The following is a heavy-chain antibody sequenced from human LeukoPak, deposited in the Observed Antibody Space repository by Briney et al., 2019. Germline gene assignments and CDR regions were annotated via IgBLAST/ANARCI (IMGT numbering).Heavy chain of an antibody. Sequence: PSETLFLNCSVSGASIRSYFWSWIRQSPGKGLEWIGYVYDNDISNFNPSLESRVTILVDRSKSQFSLKLRSVTAADTAVYYCARGLVLATDDAFDIWGPGTMVTVSS. CDR3: ARGLVLATDDAFDI. V-gene: IGHV4-59*01. J-gene: IGHJ3*02. D-gene: IGHD5-12*01. CDR2: VYDNDIS. CDR1: GASIRSYF.